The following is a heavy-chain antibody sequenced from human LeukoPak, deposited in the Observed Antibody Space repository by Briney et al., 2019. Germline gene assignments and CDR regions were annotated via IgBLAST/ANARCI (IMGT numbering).Heavy chain of an antibody. CDR3: ARVGIAAAGMTIDY. Sequence: GASVKVSCKASGYTFTSYDINWVRQATGQGLEWMRWMNPNSGNTGYAQKFQGRVTMTRNTSISTAYMELSSLRSEDTAVYYCARVGIAAAGMTIDYWGQGTLVTVSS. J-gene: IGHJ4*02. CDR1: GYTFTSYD. V-gene: IGHV1-8*01. CDR2: MNPNSGNT. D-gene: IGHD6-13*01.